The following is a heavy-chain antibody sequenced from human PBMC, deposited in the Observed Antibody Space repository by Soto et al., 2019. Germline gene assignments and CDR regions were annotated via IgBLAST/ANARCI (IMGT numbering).Heavy chain of an antibody. D-gene: IGHD3-3*01. CDR3: ARGPYDFCSGYYPHYYYYGMDV. J-gene: IGHJ6*02. Sequence: LSLTCAVYGGSFSGYYWSWIRQPPGKGLEWIGEINHSGSTNYNPSLKSRVTISVDTSKNQFSLKLSSVTAADTAVYYCARGPYDFCSGYYPHYYYYGMDVWGQGTTVTVSS. CDR2: INHSGST. V-gene: IGHV4-34*01. CDR1: GGSFSGYY.